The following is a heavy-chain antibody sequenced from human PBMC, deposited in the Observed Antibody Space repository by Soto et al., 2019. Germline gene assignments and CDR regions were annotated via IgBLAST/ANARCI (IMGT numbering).Heavy chain of an antibody. D-gene: IGHD6-19*01. V-gene: IGHV3-30*03. CDR3: ATPPYWYSSGWFVGFDY. CDR2: MSDAGSK. J-gene: IGHJ4*02. Sequence: GGSLRLSCAAAGFTFSSYGMHWVRQAPGTGLEWVAVMSDAGSKYYADTVKGRFTISRDNSKNTLFLHMNSLRVEDTAVYYCATPPYWYSSGWFVGFDYWGLGTLVTVSS. CDR1: GFTFSSYG.